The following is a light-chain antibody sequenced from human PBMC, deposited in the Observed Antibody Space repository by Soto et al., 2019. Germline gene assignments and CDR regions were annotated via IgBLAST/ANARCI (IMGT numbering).Light chain of an antibody. CDR1: QSVSSNY. CDR3: QQYDNSIT. V-gene: IGKV3-20*01. CDR2: GAS. J-gene: IGKJ5*01. Sequence: EIVLTQSPDTESLSPGETATLSCRASQSVSSNYLAWYQQKPGQAPRLLIYGASSRATGIPDRFSGSGSGTDFTLTISRLEPEDFAVFYCQQYDNSITFGQGTRLEI.